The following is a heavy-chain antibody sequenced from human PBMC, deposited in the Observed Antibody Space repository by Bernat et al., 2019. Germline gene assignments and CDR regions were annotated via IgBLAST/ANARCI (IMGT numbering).Heavy chain of an antibody. D-gene: IGHD3-22*01. CDR1: GFTFGDYG. CDR3: ARDRAYYDSSGYVYYYYYGMDV. CDR2: INWNGGST. J-gene: IGHJ6*02. Sequence: EVQLVESGGGVVRPGGSLRLSCAASGFTFGDYGMSWVRQAPGKGLEWVSGINWNGGSTGYADSVKGRFTISRDNAKNSLYLQMNSLRAEDTALYYCARDRAYYDSSGYVYYYYYGMDVWGQGTTVTVSS. V-gene: IGHV3-20*04.